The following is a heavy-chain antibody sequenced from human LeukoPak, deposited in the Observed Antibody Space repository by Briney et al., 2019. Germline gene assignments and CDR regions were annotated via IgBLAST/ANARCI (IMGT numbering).Heavy chain of an antibody. Sequence: GGSLRLSYAASGFTFDDYAMHWVRQAPGKGLEWVSGISWNSGSIGYADSVKGRFTISRDNAKNSLYLQMNSLRAEDTAVYYCARDLNWETYWGQGTLVSVSS. CDR3: ARDLNWETY. CDR2: ISWNSGSI. D-gene: IGHD7-27*01. V-gene: IGHV3-9*01. J-gene: IGHJ4*02. CDR1: GFTFDDYA.